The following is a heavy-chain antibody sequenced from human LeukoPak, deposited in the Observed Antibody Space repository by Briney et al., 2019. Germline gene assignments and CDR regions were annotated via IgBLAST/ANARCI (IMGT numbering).Heavy chain of an antibody. D-gene: IGHD3-10*01. V-gene: IGHV4-59*01. CDR1: GGSISGYY. CDR2: IYSTGST. Sequence: PSETLSLTCTVSGGSISGYYWSWVRQSPEKGLESIGFIYSTGSTSYNPSLRSRVTISIDTSQNQFYLRLTSVTAADTAVYYCARTTTVRGTYYMDVWGKGTTVTVSS. J-gene: IGHJ6*03. CDR3: ARTTTVRGTYYMDV.